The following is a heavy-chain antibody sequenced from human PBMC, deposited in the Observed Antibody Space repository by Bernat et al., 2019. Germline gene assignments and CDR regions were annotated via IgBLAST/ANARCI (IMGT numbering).Heavy chain of an antibody. D-gene: IGHD2-21*02. CDR2: IRDDGSNK. V-gene: IGHV3-30*02. Sequence: QVQLVESGGGVVQPGGSLRLSCAASGFTFSSYGMHWVRQAPGKGLEWVAFIRDDGSNKYYADSVKGRFTISRDNSKNTLYLQMNSLRAEDTAVYYCAKDWTNIAYCGGDCYSYFDYWGQGTLVTVSS. CDR3: AKDWTNIAYCGGDCYSYFDY. CDR1: GFTFSSYG. J-gene: IGHJ4*02.